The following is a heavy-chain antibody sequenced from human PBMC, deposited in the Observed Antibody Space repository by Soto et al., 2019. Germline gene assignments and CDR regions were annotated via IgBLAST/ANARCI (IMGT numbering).Heavy chain of an antibody. J-gene: IGHJ4*02. CDR1: GYTFTSYD. V-gene: IGHV1-8*01. Sequence: QVKLVQSGAEVKKPGASVKVSCKASGYTFTSYDINWVRQATGQGLEWMGWMNPNSGNTAYAQKFQGRVTMTRNTSISTAYMELGSLRSEDTDVYYCAREGGYGYGVGYWGQGTLVTVSS. CDR3: AREGGYGYGVGY. D-gene: IGHD5-18*01. CDR2: MNPNSGNT.